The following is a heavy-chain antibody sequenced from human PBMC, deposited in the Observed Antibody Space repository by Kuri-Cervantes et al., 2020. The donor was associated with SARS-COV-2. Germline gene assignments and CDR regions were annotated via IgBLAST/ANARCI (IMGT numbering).Heavy chain of an antibody. D-gene: IGHD2-2*01. V-gene: IGHV1-18*01. J-gene: IGHJ5*02. CDR2: ISAYNGNT. CDR3: ARSASQGVVVPAAFKGFDP. Sequence: ASVKVSCKASGYTFTSYGISWVRQAPGQGLEWMGWISAYNGNTNYAQKLQGRVTITADESTSTAYMELSSLRSEDTAVYYCARSASQGVVVPAAFKGFDPWGQGTLVTVSS. CDR1: GYTFTSYG.